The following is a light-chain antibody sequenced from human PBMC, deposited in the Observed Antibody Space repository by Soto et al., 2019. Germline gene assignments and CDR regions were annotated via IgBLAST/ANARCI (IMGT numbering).Light chain of an antibody. Sequence: SSELTQPPSVSVAPGQTARITCGGDKLGSKIVHWYKQRPGQAPVAVVFDATDRPSGIPDRFSASRSGDTATLTISRVDAGDEADYFCQVWASTAEFVVFGSGTKLTVL. CDR3: QVWASTAEFVV. V-gene: IGLV3-21*02. CDR1: KLGSKI. J-gene: IGLJ1*01. CDR2: DAT.